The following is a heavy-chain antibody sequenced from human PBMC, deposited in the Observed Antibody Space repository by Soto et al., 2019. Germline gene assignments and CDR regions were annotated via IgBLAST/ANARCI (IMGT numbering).Heavy chain of an antibody. CDR2: IYSGGST. CDR3: AREIGRGADQKTYMDV. J-gene: IGHJ6*03. CDR1: GFTVSSNY. V-gene: IGHV3-66*01. Sequence: EVQLVESGGGLVQPGGSLRLSCAASGFTVSSNYMSWVRQAPGKGLEWVSVIYSGGSTFYADSVKGRFTISRDNSKNTVYLQMNSLRAEDAGVYYCAREIGRGADQKTYMDVWGKGTTVTVS. D-gene: IGHD3-10*01.